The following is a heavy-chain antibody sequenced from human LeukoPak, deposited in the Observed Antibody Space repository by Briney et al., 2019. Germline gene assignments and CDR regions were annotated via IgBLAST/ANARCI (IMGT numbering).Heavy chain of an antibody. CDR1: GYTFTGYY. Sequence: ASVKVSCKASGYTFTGYYMHWVRQAPGQGLEWMGWINPNSGGTNYAQKFQGWVTMTRDTSISTAYMELSRLRSDDTAVYYCARDAALTYYYGSGSYPHYRGQGTLVTVSS. V-gene: IGHV1-2*04. D-gene: IGHD3-10*01. CDR2: INPNSGGT. J-gene: IGHJ4*02. CDR3: ARDAALTYYYGSGSYPHY.